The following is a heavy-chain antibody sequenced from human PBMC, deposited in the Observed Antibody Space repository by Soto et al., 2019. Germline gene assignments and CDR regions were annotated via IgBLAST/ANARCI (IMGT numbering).Heavy chain of an antibody. J-gene: IGHJ6*02. CDR1: GFSFGSYG. Sequence: EVQLLESGGGLVQPGGSLRLSCAASGFSFGSYGMSWVRETPGKGLEWVSAISYTAATTFYADSVKGRFTISRDNSNNTMFLQMKNLRVEDTALYYCARHIPQNAIGFFYHGMDVWGQGTTVTVS. CDR3: ARHIPQNAIGFFYHGMDV. CDR2: ISYTAATT. D-gene: IGHD2-21*01. V-gene: IGHV3-23*01.